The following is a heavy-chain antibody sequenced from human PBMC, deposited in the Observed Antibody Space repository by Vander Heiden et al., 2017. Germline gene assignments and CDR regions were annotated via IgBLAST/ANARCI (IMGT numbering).Heavy chain of an antibody. V-gene: IGHV4-59*08. CDR2: TYWPGST. D-gene: IGHD6-13*01. J-gene: IGHJ4*02. CDR1: GGSIRGYY. Sequence: QVQMQESGPGLGKPSEALSPTCTVSGGSIRGYYWSWIRQAPGKGLEWIGYTYWPGSTNYHPSLKSRVTISVDTSKNQFSLKLNSVTAADTAVYYCTRLIATAEVDFDYWGQGALVTVSP. CDR3: TRLIATAEVDFDY.